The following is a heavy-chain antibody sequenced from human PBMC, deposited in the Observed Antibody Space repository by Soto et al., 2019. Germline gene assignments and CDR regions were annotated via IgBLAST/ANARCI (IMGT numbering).Heavy chain of an antibody. Sequence: PGGSLRLSCAASGFTFSSYSINWVRQAPGKGLEWVSSISSSSSYIYYADSVKGRFTISRDNAKNSLYLQMNSLRAEDTAVYYCVTGGSGYTYDFDYWGQGTLVTVSS. CDR2: ISSSSSYI. CDR1: GFTFSSYS. CDR3: VTGGSGYTYDFDY. V-gene: IGHV3-21*01. J-gene: IGHJ4*02. D-gene: IGHD3-22*01.